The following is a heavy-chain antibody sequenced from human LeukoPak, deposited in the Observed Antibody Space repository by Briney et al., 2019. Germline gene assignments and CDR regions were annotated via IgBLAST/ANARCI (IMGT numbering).Heavy chain of an antibody. CDR1: GFTFSSFA. CDR3: TKDPNGNYVGAFDP. CDR2: ITANHGAT. Sequence: PGGSLRLSCAASGFTFSSFAMTWFRQAPGKGLEWVSSITANHGATYNIDSVKGRFTISRDNSQNTMYLQMNSLRAEDTAVYYCTKDPNGNYVGAFDPWGQGTLVTVS. V-gene: IGHV3-23*01. J-gene: IGHJ5*02. D-gene: IGHD4-17*01.